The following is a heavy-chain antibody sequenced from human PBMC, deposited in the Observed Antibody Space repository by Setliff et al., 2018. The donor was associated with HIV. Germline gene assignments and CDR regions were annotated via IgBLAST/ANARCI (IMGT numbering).Heavy chain of an antibody. CDR3: ARVIAAAGFYYYYYMDV. Sequence: SETLSLTCAVSGGSISSSNWWSWIRQPPGKGLEWIGDIYHSGSSNYNPSLKTRVTISVDTSKNQFSLKLSSVTAADTAVYYCARVIAAAGFYYYYYMDVWGKGTTVTVSS. CDR1: GGSISSSNW. CDR2: IYHSGSS. D-gene: IGHD6-13*01. J-gene: IGHJ6*03. V-gene: IGHV4-4*02.